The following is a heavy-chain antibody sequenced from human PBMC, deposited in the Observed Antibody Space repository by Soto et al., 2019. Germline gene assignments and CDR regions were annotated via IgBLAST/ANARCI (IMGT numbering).Heavy chain of an antibody. J-gene: IGHJ3*02. CDR1: GGTFSSYT. V-gene: IGHV1-69*02. CDR2: IIPFLDIP. D-gene: IGHD4-17*01. CDR3: GRGLPTVTRDAFDI. Sequence: QVQLVQSGAEVKKPGSSVKVSCKASGGTFSSYTISWVRQAPGQGLEWMGRIIPFLDIPNYAQKFQGRVTNTADKDTSTAYMGLSSVRFEDTAVYYCGRGLPTVTRDAFDIWGLGTLVTVSS.